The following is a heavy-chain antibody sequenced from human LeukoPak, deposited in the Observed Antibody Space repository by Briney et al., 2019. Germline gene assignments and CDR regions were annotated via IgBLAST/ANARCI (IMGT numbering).Heavy chain of an antibody. CDR1: GYTFTSYY. D-gene: IGHD6-19*01. V-gene: IGHV1-46*01. CDR2: NNPSSGTT. J-gene: IGHJ4*02. CDR3: ARDRGLLYGSSGCLDS. Sequence: ASVKVSCKASGYTFTSYYMHWVRQAPGQGLEWMGLNNPSSGTTGYAQKFQSRVTMTRDASTSTVHMELSSLTSEDTAVYYCARDRGLLYGSSGCLDSWGQGTLVTVSS.